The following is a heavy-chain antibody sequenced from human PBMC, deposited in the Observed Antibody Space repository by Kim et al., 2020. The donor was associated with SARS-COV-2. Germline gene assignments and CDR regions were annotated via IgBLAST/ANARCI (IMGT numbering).Heavy chain of an antibody. J-gene: IGHJ3*02. CDR1: GGSFSGYY. D-gene: IGHD3-10*01. V-gene: IGHV4-34*01. Sequence: SETLSLTCAVYGGSFSGYYWSWIRQPPGKGLEWIGEINHSGSTNYNPSLKSRVTISVDTSKNQFSLKLSSVTAADTAVYYCARGPGSYYKGAFDIWGQGT. CDR3: ARGPGSYYKGAFDI. CDR2: INHSGST.